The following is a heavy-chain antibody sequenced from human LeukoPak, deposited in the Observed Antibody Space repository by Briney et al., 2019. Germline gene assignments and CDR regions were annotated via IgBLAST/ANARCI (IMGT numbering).Heavy chain of an antibody. CDR2: IYYSGST. CDR1: GGSISSYY. CDR3: ARDLDQNGAFDI. J-gene: IGHJ3*02. V-gene: IGHV4-59*01. Sequence: SETLSLTCTVSGGSISSYYWSWIRQPPGKGREWIGYIYYSGSTNYNPSLKSRVTISVDTSKNQFSLKLSSVTAADTAVYYCARDLDQNGAFDIWGQGTMVTVSS.